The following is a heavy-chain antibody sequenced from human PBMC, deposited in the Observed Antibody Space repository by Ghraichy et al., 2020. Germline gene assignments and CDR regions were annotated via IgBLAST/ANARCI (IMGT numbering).Heavy chain of an antibody. CDR2: ISGRGDST. D-gene: IGHD6-19*01. V-gene: IGHV3-23*01. Sequence: LSLTCAASGFTFNKYDMTWVRQAPGKGLEWGSTISGRGDSTYYADSVKGRFTVSRDNVKNTLYLQMNSLRAEDASVYYCAKSGSVAGAYHFDFWGQGSLVNVSS. CDR3: AKSGSVAGAYHFDF. CDR1: GFTFNKYD. J-gene: IGHJ4*02.